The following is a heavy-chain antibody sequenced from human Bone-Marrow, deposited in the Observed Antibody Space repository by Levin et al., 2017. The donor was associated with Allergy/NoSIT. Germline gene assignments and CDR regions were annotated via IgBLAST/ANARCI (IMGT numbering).Heavy chain of an antibody. CDR1: GFTFSNYG. J-gene: IGHJ4*02. Sequence: PGGSLRLSCAASGFTFSNYGMHWVRQAPGKGLEWVAVISYDGSNKYYADSVKGRFTISRDNSKNTLYLQMDSLRAEDTTVYYCAKERSSGWWALDYWGQGTLVTVSS. V-gene: IGHV3-30*18. CDR3: AKERSSGWWALDY. D-gene: IGHD6-19*01. CDR2: ISYDGSNK.